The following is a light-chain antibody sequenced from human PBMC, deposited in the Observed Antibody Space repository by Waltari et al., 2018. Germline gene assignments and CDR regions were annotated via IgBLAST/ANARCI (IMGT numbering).Light chain of an antibody. V-gene: IGKV3-15*01. CDR1: QTVGTK. J-gene: IGKJ4*01. CDR3: QHYYNWPLT. Sequence: EIVMTQSPTTLSVSPGKTATLSCTTSQTVGTKLAWYQQKPGKAPRLIIFGASPRATGLPARFSASGSGTEFSLTISSLQSEDSAVYFCQHYYNWPLTFGGGTRIDI. CDR2: GAS.